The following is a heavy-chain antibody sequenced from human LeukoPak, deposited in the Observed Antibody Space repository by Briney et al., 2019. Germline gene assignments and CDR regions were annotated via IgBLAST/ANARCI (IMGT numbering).Heavy chain of an antibody. CDR3: ASRIAGEAFDI. CDR1: GYSISSGYY. Sequence: SETLSLTCTVSGYSISSGYYWGWIRQPPGKGLEWIGSIYHSGSTYYNPSLKSRVTTSVDTSKNQFSLKLSSVTAADTAVYYCASRIAGEAFDIWGQGTMVTVSS. CDR2: IYHSGST. D-gene: IGHD3-10*01. J-gene: IGHJ3*02. V-gene: IGHV4-38-2*02.